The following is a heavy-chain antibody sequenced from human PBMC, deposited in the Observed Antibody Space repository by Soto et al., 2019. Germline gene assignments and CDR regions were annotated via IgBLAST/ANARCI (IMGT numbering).Heavy chain of an antibody. V-gene: IGHV3-23*01. CDR3: AKPFASYVITMSFGA. CDR2: ISGSGGST. Sequence: GGSLRLSCAASGFTFSSYAMSWVRQAPGKGLEWVSAISGSGGSTYYADSVKGRFTISRDNSKNTLYLQMNSLRAEDTAVYYCAKPFASYVITMSFGAWGQGTLVTVSS. D-gene: IGHD3-10*02. CDR1: GFTFSSYA. J-gene: IGHJ5*02.